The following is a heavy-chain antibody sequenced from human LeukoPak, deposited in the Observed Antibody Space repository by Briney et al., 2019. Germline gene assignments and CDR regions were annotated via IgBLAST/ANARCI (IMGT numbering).Heavy chain of an antibody. CDR1: GASISSYY. CDR2: ISYSEGS. V-gene: IGHV4-59*08. J-gene: IGHJ4*02. D-gene: IGHD1-26*01. Sequence: PSETLSLTCTVPGASISSYYWSWIRQPPGKGLEWIGYISYSEGSNYNPSLESRVTISLDTSKNQFSLKLTSVTATDTAVYYCARLSGSYYGSVDYWGQGSMVTVSS. CDR3: ARLSGSYYGSVDY.